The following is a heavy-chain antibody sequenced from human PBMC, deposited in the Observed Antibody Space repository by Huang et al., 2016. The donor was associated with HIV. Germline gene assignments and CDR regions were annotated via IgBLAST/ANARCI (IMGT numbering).Heavy chain of an antibody. V-gene: IGHV4-34*02. CDR1: GGPFSTHY. J-gene: IGHJ3*01. Sequence: QVRLQQWGGGLVRPSETLSRTCAVYGGPFSTHYWSWIRQSPGKGLEWIAEIKYNGHAHFNPSLRSRVSISVDTSKNQFSLNVTSVTAADTAIYYCARVRDTTEMDTVDDALDVWDQGTLVIVSS. CDR3: ARVRDTTEMDTVDDALDV. CDR2: IKYNGHA. D-gene: IGHD1-1*01.